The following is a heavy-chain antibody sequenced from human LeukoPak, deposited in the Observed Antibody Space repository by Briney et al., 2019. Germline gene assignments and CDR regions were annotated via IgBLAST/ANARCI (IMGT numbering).Heavy chain of an antibody. CDR1: GGSIRSYY. V-gene: IGHV4-59*12. J-gene: IGHJ5*02. CDR3: ARMRGYSTLNWFDP. Sequence: PSETLSLTCTVSGGSIRSYYWSWIRQPPGKGLEWIGYIYYSGSTNYNPSLKSRVTISVDTSKNQFSLKLSSVTAADTAVYYCARMRGYSTLNWFDPWGQGTLVTVSS. D-gene: IGHD6-13*01. CDR2: IYYSGST.